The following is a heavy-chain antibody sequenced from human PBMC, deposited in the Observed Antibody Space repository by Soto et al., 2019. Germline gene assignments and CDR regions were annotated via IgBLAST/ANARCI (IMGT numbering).Heavy chain of an antibody. Sequence: QLQLQESGPGLVKPSETLSLPCIVSGGSISSSSYYWGWIRQPPGKGLEWIGSIHDSGSTYYNPSLKTRVTISVDTSANQFSLQLNSVTAADTAVYFCARQEYNDSTGHFVFSLWGQGTLVTVSS. V-gene: IGHV4-39*01. J-gene: IGHJ4*02. CDR3: ARQEYNDSTGHFVFSL. D-gene: IGHD3-22*01. CDR1: GGSISSSSYY. CDR2: IHDSGST.